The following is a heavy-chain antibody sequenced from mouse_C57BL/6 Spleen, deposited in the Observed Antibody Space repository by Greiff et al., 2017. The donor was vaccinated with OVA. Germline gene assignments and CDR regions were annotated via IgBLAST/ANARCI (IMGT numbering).Heavy chain of an antibody. D-gene: IGHD2-4*01. J-gene: IGHJ2*01. Sequence: QVQLQQPGAELVKPGASVKMSCKASGYPFTSYWITWVKQRPGQGLEWIGDIYPGSGSTTYNEKFKSKATLTVDTSSSTAYMQLSSLASEDSAVYYCASLGLRRGLDYWGQGTTLTVSS. CDR1: GYPFTSYW. V-gene: IGHV1-55*01. CDR3: ASLGLRRGLDY. CDR2: IYPGSGST.